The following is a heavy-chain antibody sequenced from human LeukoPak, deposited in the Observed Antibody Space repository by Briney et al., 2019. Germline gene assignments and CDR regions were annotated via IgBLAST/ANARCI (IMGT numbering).Heavy chain of an antibody. J-gene: IGHJ1*01. D-gene: IGHD2-2*01. Sequence: GGSLRLSCAASGFTFSSYAMSWVRQAPGKGLEWVSAVSGSGGSTYYADSVKGRFTISRDNSKNTPYLQMNSLRAEDTAVYYCAKDRQAYQPEGFQHWGQGTLVTVSS. CDR1: GFTFSSYA. CDR3: AKDRQAYQPEGFQH. CDR2: VSGSGGST. V-gene: IGHV3-23*01.